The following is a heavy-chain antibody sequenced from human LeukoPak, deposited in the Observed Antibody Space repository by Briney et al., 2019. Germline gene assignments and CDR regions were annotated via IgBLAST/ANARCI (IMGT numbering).Heavy chain of an antibody. J-gene: IGHJ6*02. CDR3: ARAPTWNYGMDV. D-gene: IGHD2/OR15-2a*01. CDR1: GGSISSGDHY. V-gene: IGHV4-61*08. CDR2: IYYPGST. Sequence: PSQTLSLTCTVSGGSISSGDHYWSWIRQPPGKGLEWIGYIYYPGSTNYNPSLKSRVAISVDASKNQFSLKLSSVTAADTAVYHCARAPTWNYGMDVWGQGTTVTVSS.